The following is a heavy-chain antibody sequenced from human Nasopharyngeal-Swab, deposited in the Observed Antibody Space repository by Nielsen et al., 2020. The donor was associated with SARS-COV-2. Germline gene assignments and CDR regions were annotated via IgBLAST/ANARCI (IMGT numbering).Heavy chain of an antibody. V-gene: IGHV3-21*01. CDR1: GFTLSSYW. CDR3: ASPPSFPW. J-gene: IGHJ6*02. CDR2: ISSSSSYI. Sequence: RESLTLSCAASGFTLSSYWMSWVRQAPGKGLEWVSSISSSSSYIYYADSVKGRFTISRDNAKNSLYMQMNSLRAEDTAVYYCASPPSFPWWGQGTTVTVSS.